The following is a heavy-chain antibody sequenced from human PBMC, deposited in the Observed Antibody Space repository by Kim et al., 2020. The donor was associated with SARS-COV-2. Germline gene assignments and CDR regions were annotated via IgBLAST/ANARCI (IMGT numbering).Heavy chain of an antibody. CDR1: GDSMNSNY. J-gene: IGHJ6*02. CDR2: IYFSGNS. V-gene: IGHV4-59*08. CDR3: ARTNNYYYHGIDV. Sequence: SETLSLNCTVSGDSMNSNYWSWIRQPPGKGLEWIGYIYFSGNSNYNPSLESRVTISIDTSKKSFSLKLTSVTAADTAVYYCARTNNYYYHGIDVWGQGTT.